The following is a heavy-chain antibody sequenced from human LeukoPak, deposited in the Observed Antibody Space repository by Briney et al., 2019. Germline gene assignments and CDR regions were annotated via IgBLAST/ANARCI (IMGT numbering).Heavy chain of an antibody. CDR1: GYTLTELS. J-gene: IGHJ6*02. D-gene: IGHD3-9*01. CDR3: FKQKTAYDIFARYGMDV. CDR2: FDPEDGDT. Sequence: ASVKVSCKGSGYTLTELSMHWVRQAPGKGVEWMGGFDPEDGDTIYAQKFQGRVTMTEDTSTDTAYMELSSLRSEDAAVFFFFKQKTAYDIFARYGMDVWGQGTTVTVSS. V-gene: IGHV1-24*01.